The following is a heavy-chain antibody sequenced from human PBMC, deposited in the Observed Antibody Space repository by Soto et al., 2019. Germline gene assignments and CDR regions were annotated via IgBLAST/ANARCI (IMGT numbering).Heavy chain of an antibody. CDR1: GGTFRSYA. V-gene: IGHV1-69*13. CDR3: ARDQIQSAFDI. Sequence: GASVKVSFKASGGTFRSYAISCVGQAPGQGLEWVGGIIPIFGTANYAQKFQGRVTMTADESTSRAYMELSSLRSEETAVYYCARDQIQSAFDIGGQRKMVTVSS. J-gene: IGHJ3*02. CDR2: IIPIFGTA.